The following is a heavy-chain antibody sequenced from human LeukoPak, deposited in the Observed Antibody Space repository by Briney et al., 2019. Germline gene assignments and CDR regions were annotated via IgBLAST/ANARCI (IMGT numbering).Heavy chain of an antibody. D-gene: IGHD3-10*01. Sequence: GGSLRLSCAASEFTFSLYSINWVRQAPGKGLEWVSSISSSSSYIYYADSLKGRFTISRDNAKNSLYLQMNSLRAADTAVYYCARGSGSGILFQNYYFDYWGQGTLVTVSS. V-gene: IGHV3-21*01. CDR1: EFTFSLYS. CDR2: ISSSSSYI. CDR3: ARGSGSGILFQNYYFDY. J-gene: IGHJ4*02.